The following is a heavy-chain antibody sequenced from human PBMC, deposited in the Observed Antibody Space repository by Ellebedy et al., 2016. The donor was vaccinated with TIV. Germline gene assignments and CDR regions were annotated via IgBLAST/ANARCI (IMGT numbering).Heavy chain of an antibody. V-gene: IGHV3-49*03. Sequence: GGSLRLSCTSSGFSFADHAMSWFRQAPGKGLEWVGFIRSKTYGGTTEYAASVKGRFTISRDDSRSNSYLEMKSLPSEDTAVYYFSKLGWSPHYWGQGTLVXVSS. CDR3: SKLGWSPHY. D-gene: IGHD2-21*01. CDR2: IRSKTYGGTT. J-gene: IGHJ4*02. CDR1: GFSFADHA.